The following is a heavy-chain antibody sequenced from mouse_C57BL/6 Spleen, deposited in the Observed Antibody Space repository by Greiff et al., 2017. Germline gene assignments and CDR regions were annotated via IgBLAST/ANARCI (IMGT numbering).Heavy chain of an antibody. D-gene: IGHD3-1*01. CDR2: INYDGSST. CDR1: GFTFSDYY. Sequence: EVKLVESEGGLVQPGSSMKLSCTASGFTFSDYYMAWVRQVPEKGLEWVANINYDGSSTYYLDSLKSRFIISRDNAKNILYLQMSSLKSEDTATYYCARERHREYYFDYWGQGTTLTVSS. V-gene: IGHV5-16*01. J-gene: IGHJ2*01. CDR3: ARERHREYYFDY.